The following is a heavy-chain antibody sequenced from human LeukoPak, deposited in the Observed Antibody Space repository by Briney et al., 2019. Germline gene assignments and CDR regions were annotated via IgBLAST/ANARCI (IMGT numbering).Heavy chain of an antibody. CDR1: GLTFSSYD. CDR3: AKDLRSTPRSGLDY. J-gene: IGHJ4*02. V-gene: IGHV3-23*01. CDR2: ISGSGGSK. Sequence: GESLRLSCAASGLTFSSYDMSWVRQAPGKGLEWVSGISGSGGSKYYADSVKGRFTIFRDNYKHTLYLQMNSLRAEDTAVYYCAKDLRSTPRSGLDYWGQGTLVTVSS. D-gene: IGHD3-3*01.